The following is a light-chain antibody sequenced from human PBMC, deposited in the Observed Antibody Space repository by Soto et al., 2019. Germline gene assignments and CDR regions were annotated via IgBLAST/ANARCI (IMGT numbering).Light chain of an antibody. V-gene: IGKV1-39*01. CDR3: QQAYSTPIT. Sequence: DIQMTQSPSSLSASVGDRVAITCRASQSISRYLSWYQQKPGKAPRLLISVASSLHRGVPSRFSGRGSGTGFTLTISSLQPDDFATYYCQQAYSTPITCGQGTRRDIK. J-gene: IGKJ5*01. CDR2: VAS. CDR1: QSISRY.